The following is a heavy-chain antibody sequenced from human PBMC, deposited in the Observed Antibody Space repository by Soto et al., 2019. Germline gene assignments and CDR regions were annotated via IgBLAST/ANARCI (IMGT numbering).Heavy chain of an antibody. V-gene: IGHV4-34*01. J-gene: IGHJ6*02. CDR1: GGSFSGCY. CDR2: INHSGST. Sequence: SETLSLTCAVYGGSFSGCYWSWIRQPPGKGLEWIGEINHSGSTNYNPSLKSRVTISVDTSKNQFSLKLSSVTAADTAVYYCARGQRGQSYPFCYSPCCTDVRGQAPTVTVSS. D-gene: IGHD2-15*01. CDR3: ARGQRGQSYPFCYSPCCTDV.